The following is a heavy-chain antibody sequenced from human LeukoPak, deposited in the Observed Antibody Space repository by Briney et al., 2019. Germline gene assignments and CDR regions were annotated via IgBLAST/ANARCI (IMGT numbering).Heavy chain of an antibody. CDR3: ARTTVVTLHFDY. CDR1: GGSISSYY. V-gene: IGHV4-4*09. Sequence: SETLSLTCTVSGGSISSYYWSWIRQPPGKGLEWIGYIYTSGSNNYNPSLKSRVTISVDTSKNQSSLKLSSVTAADTAVYYCARTTVVTLHFDYWGQGTLVTVSS. J-gene: IGHJ4*02. CDR2: IYTSGSN. D-gene: IGHD4-23*01.